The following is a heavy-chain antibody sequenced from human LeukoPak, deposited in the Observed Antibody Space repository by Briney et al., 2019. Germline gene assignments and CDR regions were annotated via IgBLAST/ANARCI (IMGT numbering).Heavy chain of an antibody. CDR1: GYTFTRYD. CDR3: ARAPGYDFWRGSRLGDV. J-gene: IGHJ6*02. CDR2: MNPNSGNT. Sequence: ASVKVSCKASGYTFTRYDINWVRQATGQGLEWMGWMNPNSGNTGYAQKFQGRVTMTRNTSISTAYMELSSLRSEDTAVYYCARAPGYDFWRGSRLGDVWGQGTTVTVSS. D-gene: IGHD3-3*01. V-gene: IGHV1-8*01.